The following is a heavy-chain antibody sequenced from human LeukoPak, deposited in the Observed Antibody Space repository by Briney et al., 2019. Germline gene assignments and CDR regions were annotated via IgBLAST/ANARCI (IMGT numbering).Heavy chain of an antibody. Sequence: GGSLRLSCAASGFTFSSYSMNWVRQAPGKGLEWVSSISSSSSYIYYADSVKGRFTISRDNTKNSLYLQMNSLRAEDTAVYYCAREPNYYDSSGYSTSGGQGTLVTVSS. CDR3: AREPNYYDSSGYSTS. D-gene: IGHD3-22*01. CDR1: GFTFSSYS. V-gene: IGHV3-21*01. CDR2: ISSSSSYI. J-gene: IGHJ4*02.